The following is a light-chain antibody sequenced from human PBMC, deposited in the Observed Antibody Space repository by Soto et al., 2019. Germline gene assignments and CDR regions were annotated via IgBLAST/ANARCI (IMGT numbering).Light chain of an antibody. CDR2: GAS. CDR3: QQYGSSPGT. CDR1: QSVSRNY. Sequence: EIVLTQSPGTLSLSPGERATLSCRASQSVSRNYLAWYQQKLGQAPRLLIYGASNRATGIPDRFSGSGSGTYFTLTISRLDPEDFAVYYCQQYGSSPGTFGQGTKVEVK. J-gene: IGKJ1*01. V-gene: IGKV3-20*01.